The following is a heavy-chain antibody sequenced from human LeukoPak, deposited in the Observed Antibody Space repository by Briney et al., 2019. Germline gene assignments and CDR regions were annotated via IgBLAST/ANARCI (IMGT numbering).Heavy chain of an antibody. CDR2: INPNSGGK. J-gene: IGHJ5*02. CDR3: ASPRVGYDYGWFDP. D-gene: IGHD5-12*01. Sequence: GASVTVSYKASGYTFTDYYMHWVRQAPGQGLEWMGWINPNSGGKNYAQKFQGRVTMTRDTSNSTAYMELSRLRSDDTAVYYCASPRVGYDYGWFDPWGQGTLVTVSS. V-gene: IGHV1-2*02. CDR1: GYTFTDYY.